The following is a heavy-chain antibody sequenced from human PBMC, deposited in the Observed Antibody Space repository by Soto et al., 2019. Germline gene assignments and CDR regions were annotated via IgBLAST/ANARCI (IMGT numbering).Heavy chain of an antibody. J-gene: IGHJ6*02. D-gene: IGHD6-13*01. CDR3: ARDLQLAAAGIYYYYYGMDV. V-gene: IGHV1-46*01. CDR2: INPSGGST. CDR1: GYTFTSYY. Sequence: QVQLVQSGAEVKKPGASVKVSCKASGYTFTSYYMHWVRQAPGQGLEWMGIINPSGGSTSYAQQFQGRVTMTSDTSAGTVYMELGSRRSEDTAVYYCARDLQLAAAGIYYYYYGMDVWGQGTTVTVSS.